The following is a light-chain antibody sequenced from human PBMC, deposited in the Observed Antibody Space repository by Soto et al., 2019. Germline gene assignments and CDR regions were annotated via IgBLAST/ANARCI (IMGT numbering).Light chain of an antibody. J-gene: IGKJ3*01. CDR1: QSISSW. CDR2: KAS. Sequence: DIQMTQSPSTLSESVGDRVTITCRASQSISSWLAWYQQKPGKAPKLLIYKASSLESGVPSRFSGSGSGTEFTLTISSLQPDDFATYYCQQYNSSPFTFGPGTKVDIK. V-gene: IGKV1-5*03. CDR3: QQYNSSPFT.